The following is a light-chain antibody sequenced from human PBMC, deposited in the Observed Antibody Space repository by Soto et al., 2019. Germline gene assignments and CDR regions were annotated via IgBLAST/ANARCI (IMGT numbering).Light chain of an antibody. CDR3: QQYNSYSRT. CDR2: DAS. J-gene: IGKJ1*01. CDR1: QSISSW. Sequence: DIQMTQSPSTLSASVGDRVTITCRASQSISSWLAWYQQKPGKAPKLLIYDASSLESGVPSRFSGSGSGTEFTLTISSLKPDDFATYYCQQYNSYSRTFGQGTKVAIK. V-gene: IGKV1-5*01.